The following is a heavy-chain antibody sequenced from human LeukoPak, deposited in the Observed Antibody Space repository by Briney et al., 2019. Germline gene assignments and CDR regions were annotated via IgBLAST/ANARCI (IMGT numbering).Heavy chain of an antibody. V-gene: IGHV3-64D*09. J-gene: IGHJ4*02. CDR3: VKCSASSIATAGLY. D-gene: IGHD6-13*01. Sequence: GGSLRLSCSASGFTFSGYAMHWVRQAPGKGLEYVSVISSNGGSTYYADSVKGRFTISRDNSRNTLYLQMSSLRAEDTAVYYCVKCSASSIATAGLYWGQGTLVTVSS. CDR2: ISSNGGST. CDR1: GFTFSGYA.